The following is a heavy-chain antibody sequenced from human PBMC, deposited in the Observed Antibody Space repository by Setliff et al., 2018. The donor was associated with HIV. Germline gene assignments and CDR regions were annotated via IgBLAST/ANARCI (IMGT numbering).Heavy chain of an antibody. V-gene: IGHV4-39*01. CDR2: IYYSGST. D-gene: IGHD3-22*01. Sequence: SETLSLTCTVSGGSISNSRYYWSWIRQPPGKGLEWIGSIYYSGSTYYNPSLKSRVTISVDTSKNQFSLNLTSVTAADTAVYFCASRVYYYDSNKVLREEGFDPWGQGTLVTVSS. CDR1: GGSISNSRYY. J-gene: IGHJ5*02. CDR3: ASRVYYYDSNKVLREEGFDP.